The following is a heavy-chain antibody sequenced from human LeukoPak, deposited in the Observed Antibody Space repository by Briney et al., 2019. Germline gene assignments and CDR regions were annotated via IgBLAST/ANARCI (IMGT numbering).Heavy chain of an antibody. D-gene: IGHD3-10*01. CDR3: ASIYGSGSQGLDY. CDR2: ISGSGGST. Sequence: QPGGSLRLSCAASGFTFSSYAMNWVRQAPGKGLEWFSVISGSGGSTYYADSVKGRFTISRDNSKNTLYLQMNSLRAEDTAVYYCASIYGSGSQGLDYWGQGTLVTVSS. V-gene: IGHV3-23*01. CDR1: GFTFSSYA. J-gene: IGHJ4*02.